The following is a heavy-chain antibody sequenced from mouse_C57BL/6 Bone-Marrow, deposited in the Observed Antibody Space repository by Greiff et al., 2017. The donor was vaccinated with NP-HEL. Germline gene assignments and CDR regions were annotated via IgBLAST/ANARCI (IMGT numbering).Heavy chain of an antibody. D-gene: IGHD4-1*01. CDR3: ASKGNWESSWYFDV. J-gene: IGHJ1*03. CDR2: IYLGNGYT. Sequence: VQLQQSGAELVRPGSSVKMSCKTSGYTFTSYGINWVKQRPGQGLEWIGYIYLGNGYTDYNEKFKGKATLTSDTSSSTAYMQLSSLTSEDSAIYFCASKGNWESSWYFDVWGTGTTVTVSS. CDR1: GYTFTSYG. V-gene: IGHV1-58*01.